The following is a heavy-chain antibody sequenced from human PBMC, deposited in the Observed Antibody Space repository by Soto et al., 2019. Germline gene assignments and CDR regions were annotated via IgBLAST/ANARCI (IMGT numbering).Heavy chain of an antibody. Sequence: QVQLVQSGAEVKKPGASVKVSCKASGYTFSSYGISWVRQAPGQGLEWMGWISGYNSNTNYAQKLQGRVTVTTDTSTSTAYMELRSLRSDDTAVYYCASRGSSSWYSVNAFDIWGQGTMVTVSS. CDR1: GYTFSSYG. CDR2: ISGYNSNT. D-gene: IGHD6-13*01. V-gene: IGHV1-18*01. CDR3: ASRGSSSWYSVNAFDI. J-gene: IGHJ3*02.